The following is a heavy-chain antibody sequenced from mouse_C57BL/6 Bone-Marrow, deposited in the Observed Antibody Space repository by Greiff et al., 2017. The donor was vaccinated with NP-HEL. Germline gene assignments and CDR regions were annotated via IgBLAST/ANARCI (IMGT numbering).Heavy chain of an antibody. Sequence: QVQLKESGPGLVQPSQSLSITCTVSGFSLTSYGVHWVRQSPGKGLEWLGVIWSGGSTDYNAAFISRLSISKDNSKSQVCFKMNSQQADDTAIYYCARTPLYYGNYYWYFDVWGTGTTVTVSS. CDR3: ARTPLYYGNYYWYFDV. CDR2: IWSGGST. CDR1: GFSLTSYG. J-gene: IGHJ1*03. V-gene: IGHV2-2*01. D-gene: IGHD2-1*01.